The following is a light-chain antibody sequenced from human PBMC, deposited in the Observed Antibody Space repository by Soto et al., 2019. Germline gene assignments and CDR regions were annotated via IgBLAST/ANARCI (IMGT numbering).Light chain of an antibody. CDR2: GAS. V-gene: IGKV3-15*01. CDR3: QQYNNWPPWT. J-gene: IGKJ1*01. CDR1: QSGGSN. Sequence: ELMIHQSPPTLSVSQGERAPPSCGASQSGGSNLASYQQKPGQAPTLLIYGASTRATGIPARFSSSGSGTEFTLTISSLQSEDYAVDYCQQYNNWPPWTFGQGTKVDIK.